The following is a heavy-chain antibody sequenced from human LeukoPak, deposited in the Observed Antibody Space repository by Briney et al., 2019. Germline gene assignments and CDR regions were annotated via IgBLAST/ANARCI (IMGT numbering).Heavy chain of an antibody. CDR3: VRGAAIYDILTGYSPGGFDV. CDR1: DVSISSGAYY. Sequence: SETLSLTCTVSDVSISSGAYYWNWIRQHPGKGLEWIGYIYYSGGAYYNPSLKSRVTISVDTSKNQLSLKLNSVTAADTAVYYCVRGAAIYDILTGYSPGGFDVWGQGTLVTVSS. CDR2: IYYSGGA. V-gene: IGHV4-31*03. J-gene: IGHJ3*01. D-gene: IGHD3-9*01.